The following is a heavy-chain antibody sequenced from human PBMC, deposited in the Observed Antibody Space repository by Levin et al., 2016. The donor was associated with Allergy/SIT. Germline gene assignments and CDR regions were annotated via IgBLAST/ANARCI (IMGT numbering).Heavy chain of an antibody. CDR2: IYAGGGT. Sequence: GESLKISCTASGFTVSSNYMSWVRQAPGEGLEWVSVIYAGGGTYYADSVMGRFTISRDTSKNTLFLQMNSLRAEDTAVYYCAREAYCGGDCSSGGYYYDGMDVWGQGTTVTVFS. V-gene: IGHV3-66*01. J-gene: IGHJ6*02. CDR1: GFTVSSNY. D-gene: IGHD2-21*02. CDR3: AREAYCGGDCSSGGYYYDGMDV.